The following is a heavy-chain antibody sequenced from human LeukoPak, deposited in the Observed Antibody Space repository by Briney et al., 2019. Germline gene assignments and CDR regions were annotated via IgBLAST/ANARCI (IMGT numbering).Heavy chain of an antibody. V-gene: IGHV4-34*12. Sequence: PSETLSLTCAVYGGFFSGYYWSWLRQPPGKRLEWIGEIVHSGNTKYNPSLKSRVTISVDTSKNQFSLNLTSVTAADTAVYYCARFGSSTWYKGAFDIWGQGTMVTVAS. CDR2: IVHSGNT. CDR1: GGFFSGYY. CDR3: ARFGSSTWYKGAFDI. J-gene: IGHJ3*02. D-gene: IGHD1-1*01.